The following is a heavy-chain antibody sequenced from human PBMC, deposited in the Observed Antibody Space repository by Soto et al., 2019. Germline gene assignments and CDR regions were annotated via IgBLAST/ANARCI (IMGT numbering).Heavy chain of an antibody. D-gene: IGHD6-13*01. CDR1: GFTFSSYG. V-gene: IGHV3-33*01. J-gene: IGHJ3*02. Sequence: QVQLVESGGGVVQPGRSLRLSCAASGFTFSSYGMHWVRQAPGKGLEWVAVIWDDGSNKYYADSVKGRFTISRDNSKNTLYLQMNSLRAEDTAVYYCARDAREAVAAAGTEAFDIWGQGTMVTVSS. CDR3: ARDAREAVAAAGTEAFDI. CDR2: IWDDGSNK.